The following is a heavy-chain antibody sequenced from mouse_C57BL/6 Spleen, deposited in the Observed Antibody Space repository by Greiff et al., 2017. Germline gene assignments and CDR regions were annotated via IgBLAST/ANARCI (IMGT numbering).Heavy chain of an antibody. CDR2: ISSGGSYT. D-gene: IGHD2-4*01. V-gene: IGHV5-6*02. CDR3: ARRYYDYDGSWCAY. Sequence: EVKLMESGGDLVKPGGSLKLSCAASGFTFSSYGMSWVRQTPDKRLEWVATISSGGSYTYYPDSVKGRFTISRDNAKNTLYLQMSSLKSEDTAMYYCARRYYDYDGSWCAYWGQGTLVTVSA. CDR1: GFTFSSYG. J-gene: IGHJ3*01.